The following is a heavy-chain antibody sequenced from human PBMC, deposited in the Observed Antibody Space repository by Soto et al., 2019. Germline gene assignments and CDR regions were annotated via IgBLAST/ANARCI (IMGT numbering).Heavy chain of an antibody. D-gene: IGHD2-2*01. Sequence: GGSLRLSCAASGFTFSTYGMHWVRQAPCKGLEWVASIWYDESNKNYADSVKGRFTISRDNSKNMLFLQMNSLGVEDTGVYYCAREAGYQDLPGQQLPDTWGQGTQVTVSS. CDR3: AREAGYQDLPGQQLPDT. CDR2: IWYDESNK. J-gene: IGHJ5*02. CDR1: GFTFSTYG. V-gene: IGHV3-33*01.